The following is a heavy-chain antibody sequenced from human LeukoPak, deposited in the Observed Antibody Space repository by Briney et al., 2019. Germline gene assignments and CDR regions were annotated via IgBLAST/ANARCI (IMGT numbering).Heavy chain of an antibody. D-gene: IGHD6-13*01. J-gene: IGHJ4*02. V-gene: IGHV3-23*01. Sequence: GGSLRLSCAASGFIFSNYAMSWVRQAPGGGLDWVSVSVISGGGGSTYYADSVKGRFTISRDDSKNTLYLQMNNLRAEDTAVYYCAKHRSGIAASGSNYWGQGTLVSVSP. CDR2: ISGGGGST. CDR3: AKHRSGIAASGSNY. CDR1: GFIFSNYA.